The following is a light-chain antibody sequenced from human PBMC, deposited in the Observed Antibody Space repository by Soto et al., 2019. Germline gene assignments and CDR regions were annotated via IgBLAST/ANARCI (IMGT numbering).Light chain of an antibody. CDR2: EVT. V-gene: IGLV2-14*01. CDR1: SSDVGGYHY. CDR3: SSYTNNDAWV. Sequence: QSALTQPASVSGSPGQSITISCTGTSSDVGGYHYVSWYQQHPGKAPKLMIYEVTNRPSGISNRFSGSKSGNTASLTISGLQAEDEADYYFSSYTNNDAWVFGGGTKLTVL. J-gene: IGLJ3*02.